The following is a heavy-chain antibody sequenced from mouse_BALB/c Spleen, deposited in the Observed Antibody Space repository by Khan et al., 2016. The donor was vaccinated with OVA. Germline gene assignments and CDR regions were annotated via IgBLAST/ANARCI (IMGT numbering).Heavy chain of an antibody. V-gene: IGHV3-2*02. D-gene: IGHD1-1*01. J-gene: IGHJ2*01. CDR2: ISYSGNT. CDR3: ARVYGGDFDY. CDR1: GYSITSDYA. Sequence: EVQLQESGPGLVKPSQSLSLICTVTGYSITSDYAWNWIRLFPGNKLEWMGFISYSGNTNYNPSLKSRISITRDTSKNQFFLHLNSMTTEDTATYYCARVYGGDFDYWGQGTTLTVSS.